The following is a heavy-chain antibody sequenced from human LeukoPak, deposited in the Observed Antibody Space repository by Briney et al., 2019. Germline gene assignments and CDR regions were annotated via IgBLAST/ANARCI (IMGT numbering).Heavy chain of an antibody. CDR1: GGSISSSSYY. V-gene: IGHV4-39*01. Sequence: PSETLSLTCTVSGGSISSSSYYWGWLRQPPGKGLEWIGSIYYSGSTYYNPSLKSRVTISVDTSKNQFSLKLSSVTAADTAVYYCARLRVAVIDYWGQGTLVTVSS. CDR2: IYYSGST. J-gene: IGHJ4*02. CDR3: ARLRVAVIDY. D-gene: IGHD6-19*01.